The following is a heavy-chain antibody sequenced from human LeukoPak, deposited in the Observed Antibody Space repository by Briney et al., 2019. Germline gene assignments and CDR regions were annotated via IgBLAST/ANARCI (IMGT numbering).Heavy chain of an antibody. Sequence: SVKVSCKASGGTFSSYAISWVRQAPGQGLEWMGGIIPIFGTANYAQKFQGRVTITTDGSTSTAYMELSSLRSEDTAVYYCAREGGDYAGWFDPWGQGTLVTVSS. CDR1: GGTFSSYA. CDR3: AREGGDYAGWFDP. CDR2: IIPIFGTA. D-gene: IGHD4-17*01. J-gene: IGHJ5*02. V-gene: IGHV1-69*05.